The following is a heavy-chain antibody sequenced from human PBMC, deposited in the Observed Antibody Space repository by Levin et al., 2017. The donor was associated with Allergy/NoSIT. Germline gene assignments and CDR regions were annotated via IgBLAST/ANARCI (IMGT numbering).Heavy chain of an antibody. Sequence: SETLSLTCTVSGGSISSSSYYWGWIRQPPGKGLEWIGTSYYSGSTYYTPSLKSRVTISVDTSKNQFSLKLSSVTAADTAVYYCTRDVSGRVGDSWGQGTLVTVAS. CDR3: TRDVSGRVGDS. CDR2: SYYSGST. J-gene: IGHJ5*02. V-gene: IGHV4-39*07. D-gene: IGHD1-26*01. CDR1: GGSISSSSYY.